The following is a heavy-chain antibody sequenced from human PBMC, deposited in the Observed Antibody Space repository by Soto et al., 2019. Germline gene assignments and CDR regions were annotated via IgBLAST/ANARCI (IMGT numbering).Heavy chain of an antibody. J-gene: IGHJ4*02. D-gene: IGHD3-22*01. V-gene: IGHV1-69*02. Sequence: QVQLVQSGAEVKKPGSSVKVSCKASGGTFSSYTISWVRQAPGQGLEWMGRIIPILGIANYAQKFQGRVTITADKSTSTAYRELSSLRSEDTAVYYCARGSSSGFVDYWGQGTLVTVSS. CDR1: GGTFSSYT. CDR3: ARGSSSGFVDY. CDR2: IIPILGIA.